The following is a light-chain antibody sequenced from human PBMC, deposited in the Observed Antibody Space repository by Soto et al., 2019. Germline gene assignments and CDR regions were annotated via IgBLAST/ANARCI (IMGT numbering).Light chain of an antibody. V-gene: IGKV3-15*01. CDR2: GVS. J-gene: IGKJ1*01. Sequence: EIVMTQSPATLSVSPGETATLSCRASQSVAGNLAWYQQKPGQPPRLLIYGVSTRATGVPARFSGSGSETDFSLTISSLQSEDFAVYYCQQYNNWPRTFGQGTKVDI. CDR3: QQYNNWPRT. CDR1: QSVAGN.